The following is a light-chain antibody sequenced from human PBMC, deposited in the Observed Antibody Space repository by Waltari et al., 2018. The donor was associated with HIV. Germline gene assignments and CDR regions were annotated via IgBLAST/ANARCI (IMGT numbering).Light chain of an antibody. CDR2: EVS. Sequence: QPALIQPPSASGSPGQSVTISCTGTSGDIGNYDYVSWYQQHPGKAPQIIIYEVSQRSSGVPDRFAGSKSGHTASLTVSGLQAEDEADYYCASYAGHDRFVLLGGGTKVTVL. V-gene: IGLV2-8*01. CDR1: SGDIGNYDY. CDR3: ASYAGHDRFVL. J-gene: IGLJ2*01.